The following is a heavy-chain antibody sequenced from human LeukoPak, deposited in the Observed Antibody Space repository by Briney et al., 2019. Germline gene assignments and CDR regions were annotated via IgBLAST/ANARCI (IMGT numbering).Heavy chain of an antibody. CDR1: GFSFSLYY. V-gene: IGHV3-11*06. J-gene: IGHJ4*02. CDR3: AMSGSYKGFDV. Sequence: GGSLRLSCAASGFSFSLYYMGWSRQAPGKGLEWVSYISSISTYTNYADSVKGRFTISRDNAENSLYLQMNSLRAEDTAVYYCAMSGSYKGFDVWGQGTLVTVSS. D-gene: IGHD1-14*01. CDR2: ISSISTYT.